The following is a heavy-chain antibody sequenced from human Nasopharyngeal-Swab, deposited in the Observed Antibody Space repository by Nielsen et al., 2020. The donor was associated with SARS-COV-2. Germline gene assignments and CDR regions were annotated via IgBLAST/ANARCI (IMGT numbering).Heavy chain of an antibody. D-gene: IGHD1-26*01. CDR1: GFTFSSYW. CDR2: IKQDGSEK. J-gene: IGHJ3*02. V-gene: IGHV3-7*01. CDR3: AREVRGSYWPAFDI. Sequence: GGSLGLSCAASGFTFSSYWMSWVRQAPGKGLEWVANIKQDGSEKYYVDSVKGRFTISRDNAKNSLYLQMNSLRAEDTAVYYCAREVRGSYWPAFDIWGQGTMVTVSS.